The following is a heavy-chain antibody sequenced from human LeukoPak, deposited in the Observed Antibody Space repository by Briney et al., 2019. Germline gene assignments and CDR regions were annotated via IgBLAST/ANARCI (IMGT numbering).Heavy chain of an antibody. CDR1: GFTFSSYS. CDR2: ISSSSGYI. Sequence: GGSLRLSCAASGFTFSSYSMNWVRQAPGKGLEWVSSISSSSGYIYYADSVKGRFTISRDNAKNSLYLQMNSLRAEDTAVYYCARVYYDSSGYYYSYYYYYMDVWGKGTTVTVSS. D-gene: IGHD3-22*01. CDR3: ARVYYDSSGYYYSYYYYYMDV. J-gene: IGHJ6*03. V-gene: IGHV3-21*01.